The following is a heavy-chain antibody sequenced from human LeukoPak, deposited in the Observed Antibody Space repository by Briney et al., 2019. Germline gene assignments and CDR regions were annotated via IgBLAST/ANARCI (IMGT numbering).Heavy chain of an antibody. V-gene: IGHV4-34*01. J-gene: IGHJ4*02. CDR1: GGSFSGYY. CDR2: INQSGST. CDR3: ARGRGMAAIRWLSDDY. Sequence: SETLSLTCAVYGGSFSGYYWSWIRQPPGKGLEWIGEINQSGSTNYNPPLKSRVTIPVNTSKNQCFLKLSSVTAAAPPGNYWARGRGMAAIRWLSDDYWGQGTLVTVSS. D-gene: IGHD5-24*01.